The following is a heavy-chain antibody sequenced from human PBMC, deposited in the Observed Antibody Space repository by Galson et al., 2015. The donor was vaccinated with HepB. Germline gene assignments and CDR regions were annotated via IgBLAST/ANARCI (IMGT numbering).Heavy chain of an antibody. Sequence: QSGAEVKKPGESLRISCKGSGYSFTSYWISWVRQMPGKGLEWMGRIDPSDSYTNYSPSFQGHVTISADKSISTAYLQWSSLKASDTAMYYCARARSTACGGDCYSFDYWGQGTLVTVSS. J-gene: IGHJ4*02. D-gene: IGHD2-21*02. V-gene: IGHV5-10-1*01. CDR2: IDPSDSYT. CDR1: GYSFTSYW. CDR3: ARARSTACGGDCYSFDY.